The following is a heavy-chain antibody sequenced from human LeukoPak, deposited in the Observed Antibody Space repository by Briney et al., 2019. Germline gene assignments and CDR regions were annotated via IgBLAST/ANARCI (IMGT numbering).Heavy chain of an antibody. CDR3: TRDREDHNLGVWYLDP. CDR1: GGYISTYY. Sequence: SETLSLTCTVSGGYISTYYWSWIRQSPGKGLEWIGYIYYTGITNYNPSLKSRVTISVDTPKNQFSLKLTSVTAADTAVYYCTRDREDHNLGVWYLDPWGRGTLVTVSS. CDR2: IYYTGIT. D-gene: IGHD3-16*01. V-gene: IGHV4-59*01. J-gene: IGHJ2*01.